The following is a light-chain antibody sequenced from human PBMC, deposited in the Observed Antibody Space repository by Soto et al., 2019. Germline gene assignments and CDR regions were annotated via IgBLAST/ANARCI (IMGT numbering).Light chain of an antibody. Sequence: SALPQPASVSVSPGQSITISCTGTSIHVVGYDFVFQXQHHPGKAPRLIIYEVVQRPSGVPDRFSGSKSWNTASLNVSGLQAADEADYFCKSYARSNTYLFGSGT. CDR1: SIHVVGYDF. CDR3: KSYARSNTYL. V-gene: IGLV2-8*01. J-gene: IGLJ1*01. CDR2: EVV.